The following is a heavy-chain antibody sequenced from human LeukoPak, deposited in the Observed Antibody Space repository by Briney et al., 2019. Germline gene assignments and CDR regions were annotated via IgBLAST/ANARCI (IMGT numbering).Heavy chain of an antibody. D-gene: IGHD2-2*01. Sequence: SETLSLTCTVSGASISSSNYYWGWIRQPPGKGLEWIGSIYYSGTSYYNSSLKSRVTMSVDTSKNQFSLQLNSVTAADTAVYYCARHEKGTYSSPSCYTDSWGQGTLVTVSS. CDR1: GASISSSNYY. V-gene: IGHV4-39*01. CDR2: IYYSGTS. CDR3: ARHEKGTYSSPSCYTDS. J-gene: IGHJ4*02.